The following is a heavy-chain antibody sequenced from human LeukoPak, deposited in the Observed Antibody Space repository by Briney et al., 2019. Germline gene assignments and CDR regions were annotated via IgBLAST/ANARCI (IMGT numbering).Heavy chain of an antibody. CDR2: INTNTGNP. Sequence: ASVKVSCKASGYTFIGYYIHWVRQAPGQGLEWMGWINTNTGNPTYAQGFTGRCVFSLDTSVSTAYLQISSLKAEDTAVYSCAKVAEDSRWLYGPFDYWGQGTLVTVSS. J-gene: IGHJ4*02. CDR3: AKVAEDSRWLYGPFDY. V-gene: IGHV7-4-1*02. D-gene: IGHD6-13*01. CDR1: GYTFIGYY.